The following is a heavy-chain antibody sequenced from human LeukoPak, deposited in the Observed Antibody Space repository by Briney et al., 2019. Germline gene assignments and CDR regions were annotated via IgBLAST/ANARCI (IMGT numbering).Heavy chain of an antibody. CDR2: ISSSSSYI. D-gene: IGHD5-18*01. J-gene: IGHJ4*02. CDR1: GFTFSSYS. CDR3: ARDGGYSYGYGFDY. V-gene: IGHV3-21*01. Sequence: GGSLRLFCAASGFTFSSYSMNWVRQAPGKGLEWVSSISSSSSYIYYADSVKGRFTISRDNAKNSLYLQMNSLRAEDTAVYYCARDGGYSYGYGFDYWGQGTLVTVSS.